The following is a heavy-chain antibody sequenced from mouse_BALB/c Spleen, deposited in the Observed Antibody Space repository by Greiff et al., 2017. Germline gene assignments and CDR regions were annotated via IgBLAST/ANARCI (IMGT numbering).Heavy chain of an antibody. CDR2: ICCDGST. V-gene: IGHV2-2*02. J-gene: IGHJ2*01. Sequence: QVQLKESVPGLVHPSQSLSITCLVSVFSLTRYVLHWVRQPPGKGLEWLGVICCDGSTHYIAAFISRLSISKDNSKSQVFFKMNSLQANDTAIYYCARNGGSYFDYWGQGTTLTVSS. D-gene: IGHD1-1*02. CDR3: ARNGGSYFDY. CDR1: VFSLTRYV.